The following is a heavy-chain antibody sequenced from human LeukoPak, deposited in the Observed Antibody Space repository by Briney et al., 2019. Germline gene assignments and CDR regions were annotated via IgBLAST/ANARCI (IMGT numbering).Heavy chain of an antibody. CDR1: GFTFDNHG. Sequence: GGSLRLSCAASGFTFDNHGMSWVRQVPGKGLEWVSSINWNGDTTAYEDSVKGRFTISRDNSKNTLYLQMNSLRAEDTAVYYCAKGFKTSPFDYWGQGALVTVSS. J-gene: IGHJ4*02. CDR2: INWNGDTT. D-gene: IGHD3-3*01. CDR3: AKGFKTSPFDY. V-gene: IGHV3-20*04.